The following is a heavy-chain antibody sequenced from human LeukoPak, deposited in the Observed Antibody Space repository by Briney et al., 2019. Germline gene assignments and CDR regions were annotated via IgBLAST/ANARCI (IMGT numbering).Heavy chain of an antibody. D-gene: IGHD5-18*01. J-gene: IGHJ4*02. Sequence: RGSLRLSCAASGFTFSSYEMNWVRQAPGKGLEWVSYISSSGSTIYYADSVKGRFTISRDNAKNSLYLQMNSLRAEDTAVYYCARMESHSLGYWGQGTLVTVSS. CDR2: ISSSGSTI. CDR1: GFTFSSYE. CDR3: ARMESHSLGY. V-gene: IGHV3-48*03.